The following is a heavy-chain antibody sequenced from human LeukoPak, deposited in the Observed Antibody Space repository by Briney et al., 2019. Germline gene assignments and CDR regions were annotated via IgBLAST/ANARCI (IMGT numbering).Heavy chain of an antibody. D-gene: IGHD3-16*01. CDR2: IAYDGSIT. CDR3: ARDFLRGSPVFFDY. Sequence: GGSLRLSCAASGFTFSSYPMHWVRQAPGKGLEWLAVIAYDGSITLYTDSVKGRFTISRDSSKNTLYLQMNSLRTEDTAVYYCARDFLRGSPVFFDYWGQGTLVTVSS. V-gene: IGHV3-30-3*01. J-gene: IGHJ4*02. CDR1: GFTFSSYP.